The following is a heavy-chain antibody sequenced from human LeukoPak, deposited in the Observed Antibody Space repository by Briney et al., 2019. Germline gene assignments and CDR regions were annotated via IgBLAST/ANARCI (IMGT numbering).Heavy chain of an antibody. CDR1: GESFSGYY. CDR3: ASEDSLATGTFDY. CDR2: INHSENT. D-gene: IGHD5-12*01. V-gene: IGHV4-34*01. Sequence: SSETLSLTCAVYGESFSGYYWTWIRQSPGKGLEWIGEINHSENTNYNPSLKSRVTISVDTSKNQFSLKLTSVTAADTAFYYCASEDSLATGTFDYWGQGTLVTVSS. J-gene: IGHJ4*02.